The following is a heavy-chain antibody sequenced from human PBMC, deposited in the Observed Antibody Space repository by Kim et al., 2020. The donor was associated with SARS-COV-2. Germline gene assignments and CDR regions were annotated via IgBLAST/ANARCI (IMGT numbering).Heavy chain of an antibody. D-gene: IGHD2-15*01. J-gene: IGHJ2*01. Sequence: SETLSLTCTVSGGSISSYYWSWIWQPAGKGLEWIGRIYTSGSTNYNPSLKSRVTMSVDTSKNQFSLKLSSVTAADTAVYYCARGYCSGGSCETDWYFDLWGRGTLVTVSS. CDR3: ARGYCSGGSCETDWYFDL. V-gene: IGHV4-4*07. CDR2: IYTSGST. CDR1: GGSISSYY.